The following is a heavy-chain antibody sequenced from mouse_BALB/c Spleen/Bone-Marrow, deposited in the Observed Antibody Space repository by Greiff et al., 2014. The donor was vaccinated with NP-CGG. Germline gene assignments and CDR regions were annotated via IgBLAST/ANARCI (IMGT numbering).Heavy chain of an antibody. CDR3: AAGYYGNSGWFAY. J-gene: IGHJ3*01. CDR2: INPSSGYT. CDR1: GYTFSSYT. Sequence: QGPLKESGAEMARPGASGKMSCKASGYTFSSYTMHWGKKRPGQGLEWIGYINPSSGYTNYNQKFKDKATLTADKSSSTAYMQLSSLTSEDSAVYYCAAGYYGNSGWFAYWGQGTLVTVSA. V-gene: IGHV1-4*01. D-gene: IGHD2-1*01.